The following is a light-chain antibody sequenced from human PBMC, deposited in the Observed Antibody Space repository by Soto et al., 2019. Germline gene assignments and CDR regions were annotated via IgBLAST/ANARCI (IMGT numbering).Light chain of an antibody. V-gene: IGKV3-11*01. J-gene: IGKJ4*01. CDR2: EAS. Sequence: EIVLTQSPATLSLSPGERATLSCRTSQSVSSYLAWYQQKRGQAPRLLIYEASNRATGIPARFSGSGSGTDFTLTISSLEPEDFAIYYCQQRSNWPLTFGGGTKGEI. CDR3: QQRSNWPLT. CDR1: QSVSSY.